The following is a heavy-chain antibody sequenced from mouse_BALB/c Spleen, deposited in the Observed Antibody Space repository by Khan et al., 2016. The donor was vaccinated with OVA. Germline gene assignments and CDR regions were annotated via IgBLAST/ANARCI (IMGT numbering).Heavy chain of an antibody. J-gene: IGHJ3*01. Sequence: QVQLQQSGPELVKPGASVRISCKASGYTFTSYYIHWVKQRPGQGLEWIGWIYPGNVSPKYNERFKDKASLTADKSSSTAYMQLSSLTSEDSAVYFCARAVYGSFAYWGQGTLVTVSA. CDR3: ARAVYGSFAY. V-gene: IGHV1S56*01. CDR1: GYTFTSYY. CDR2: IYPGNVSP. D-gene: IGHD2-2*01.